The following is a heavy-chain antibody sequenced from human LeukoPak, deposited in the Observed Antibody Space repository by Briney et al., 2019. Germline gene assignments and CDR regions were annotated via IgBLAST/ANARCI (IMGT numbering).Heavy chain of an antibody. Sequence: SETLSLTCTVSGGSISRYYGSWVRHPPGKGLEWIGYIYYSGSTNYNTSLKSRVTISVDTSKNQFSLKLSSVTAADTAVYYCARHTGGWGSFDYWGQGTLVTVSS. CDR1: GGSISRYY. V-gene: IGHV4-59*08. CDR3: ARHTGGWGSFDY. CDR2: IYYSGST. J-gene: IGHJ4*02. D-gene: IGHD7-27*01.